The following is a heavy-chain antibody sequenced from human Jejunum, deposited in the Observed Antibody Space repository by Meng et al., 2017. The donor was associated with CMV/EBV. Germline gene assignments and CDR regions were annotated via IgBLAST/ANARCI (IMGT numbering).Heavy chain of an antibody. J-gene: IGHJ4*02. V-gene: IGHV3-74*01. CDR3: ASNRGY. CDR2: ISSDGSST. CDR1: GVTCSSYW. Sequence: CAASGVTCSSYWMHWVRQAPGEGLVWVSRISSDGSSTSYADSVKGRFTISRDNAKNTLYLQMNSLRAEDTAVYYCASNRGYWGQGTLVTVSS.